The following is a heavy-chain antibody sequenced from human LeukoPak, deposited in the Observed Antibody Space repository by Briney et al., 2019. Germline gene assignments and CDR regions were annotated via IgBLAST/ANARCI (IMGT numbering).Heavy chain of an antibody. CDR1: GGSISSYY. CDR3: AREGLYDFWSGHGGPFDY. Sequence: SETLSLTCTVSGGSISSYYWSWIRQPPGKGLEWIGYIYYSGSTNYNPSLKSRVTISVDTSKNQFSLKLSSVTAADTAVYYCAREGLYDFWSGHGGPFDYWGQGTLVTVSS. V-gene: IGHV4-59*12. CDR2: IYYSGST. D-gene: IGHD3-3*01. J-gene: IGHJ4*02.